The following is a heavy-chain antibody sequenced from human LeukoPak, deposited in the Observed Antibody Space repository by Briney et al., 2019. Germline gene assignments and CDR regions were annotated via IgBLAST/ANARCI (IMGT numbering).Heavy chain of an antibody. Sequence: ASVKVSCKASGYTFTGYYMHWVRQAPGQGLEWMGWINPNSGGTNYAQKFQGRVTMTRDTSISTAYMELSRLRSDDTAVYYCARAPGGSPNAGDYWGQGTLVTVSS. V-gene: IGHV1-2*02. CDR3: ARAPGGSPNAGDY. CDR1: GYTFTGYY. CDR2: INPNSGGT. J-gene: IGHJ4*02. D-gene: IGHD1-26*01.